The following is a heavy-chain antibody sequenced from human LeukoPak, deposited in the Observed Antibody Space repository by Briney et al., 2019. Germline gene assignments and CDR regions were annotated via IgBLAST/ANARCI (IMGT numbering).Heavy chain of an antibody. CDR3: AKNGFNYWYFDL. CDR2: ISGSGGGT. J-gene: IGHJ2*01. V-gene: IGHV3-23*01. CDR1: GFTFSSYA. Sequence: GGSLRLSCAASGFTFSSYAMSWVRQAPGKGLEWVSGISGSGGGTYNADSVKGRFTISRGNSKNTLYLQMNSLRAEDTAVYYCAKNGFNYWYFDLWGRGTLVTVSS. D-gene: IGHD2-8*01.